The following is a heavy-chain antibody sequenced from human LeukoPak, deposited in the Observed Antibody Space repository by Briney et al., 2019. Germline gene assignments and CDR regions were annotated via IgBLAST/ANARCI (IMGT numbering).Heavy chain of an antibody. CDR3: ARPSVSGHAY. Sequence: GRSLRLSCAASGFTFSTYWMGWVRQGPGKGLVWVSRIKSDGSSTIYADSVKGRFTISRDNARNTLYLQMNSLRAEDTAVYYCARPSVSGHAYWGQGTLVTVSS. V-gene: IGHV3-74*01. J-gene: IGHJ4*02. CDR1: GFTFSTYW. D-gene: IGHD1-26*01. CDR2: IKSDGSST.